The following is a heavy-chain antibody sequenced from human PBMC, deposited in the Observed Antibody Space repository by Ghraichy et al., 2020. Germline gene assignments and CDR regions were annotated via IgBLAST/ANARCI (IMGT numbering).Heavy chain of an antibody. CDR1: GGSISSYY. Sequence: SETLSLTCTVSGGSISSYYWSWIRQPPGKGLEWIGYIYYSGSTNYNPSLKSRVTISVDTSKNQFSLKLSSVTAADTAVYYCARDSPGIAVAGTPEWYFDLWGRGTLVTVSS. D-gene: IGHD6-19*01. CDR3: ARDSPGIAVAGTPEWYFDL. V-gene: IGHV4-59*01. J-gene: IGHJ2*01. CDR2: IYYSGST.